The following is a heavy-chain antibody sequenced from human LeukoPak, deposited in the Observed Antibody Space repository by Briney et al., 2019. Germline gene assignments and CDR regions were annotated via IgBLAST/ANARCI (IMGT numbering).Heavy chain of an antibody. D-gene: IGHD5-12*01. J-gene: IGHJ3*02. Sequence: SETLSLTCTVSGGSISSYYWSWLRQPPGKGLEWIGYIFYSGTTNYNPSLKSRVTISVDTSKNQFSLKLSSVTAADTAVYYCARHYLMATIPDAFDIWGQGTMVTVSS. CDR3: ARHYLMATIPDAFDI. CDR2: IFYSGTT. CDR1: GGSISSYY. V-gene: IGHV4-59*08.